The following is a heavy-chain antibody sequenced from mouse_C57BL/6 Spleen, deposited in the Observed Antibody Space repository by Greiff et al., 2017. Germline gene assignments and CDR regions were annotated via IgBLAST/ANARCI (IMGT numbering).Heavy chain of an antibody. Sequence: QVQLQQPGAELVRPGSSVKLSCKASGYTFTSYWMHWVKQRPIQGLEWIGNIDPSDSETHYNQKFKDKATLTVDKSSSTAYMQLSSLTSEDSAVYYCARGYGSSSYFDYWGQGTTLTVSS. CDR2: IDPSDSET. CDR1: GYTFTSYW. V-gene: IGHV1-52*01. J-gene: IGHJ2*01. CDR3: ARGYGSSSYFDY. D-gene: IGHD1-1*01.